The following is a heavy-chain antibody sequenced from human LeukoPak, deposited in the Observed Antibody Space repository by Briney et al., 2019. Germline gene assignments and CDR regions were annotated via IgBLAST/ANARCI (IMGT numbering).Heavy chain of an antibody. CDR2: VYYSAST. D-gene: IGHD2-2*01. CDR3: ARGPCSSANCYWSLDH. V-gene: IGHV4-59*12. J-gene: IGHJ5*02. CDR1: GGSIKDYR. Sequence: SETLSLTCSVSGGSIKDYRWSWIRQPPEKGLEYIGFVYYSASTNYNPSLKSRVTMSLDTSKNQFSLNLNSVTAADTAVYYCARGPCSSANCYWSLDHWGQGTLVTVSS.